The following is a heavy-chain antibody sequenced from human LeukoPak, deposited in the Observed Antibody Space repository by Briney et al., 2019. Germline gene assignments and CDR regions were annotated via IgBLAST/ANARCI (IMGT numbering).Heavy chain of an antibody. CDR1: GYTLTELS. J-gene: IGHJ4*02. CDR3: ATAGLMVRGVILPVYYFDY. V-gene: IGHV1-24*01. CDR2: FDPEDGET. D-gene: IGHD3-10*01. Sequence: ASVKVSCKVSGYTLTELSMHWVRQAPGKGVEWMGGFDPEDGETIYAQKFQGRVTMTEDTSTDTAYMELSSLRSEDTAVYYCATAGLMVRGVILPVYYFDYWGQGTLVTVSS.